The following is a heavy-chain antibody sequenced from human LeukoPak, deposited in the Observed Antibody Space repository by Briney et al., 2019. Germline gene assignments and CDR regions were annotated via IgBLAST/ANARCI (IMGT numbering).Heavy chain of an antibody. J-gene: IGHJ4*02. V-gene: IGHV3-23*01. CDR2: ISAGGGNT. CDR3: ARELWAAAGTGY. CDR1: GFTFSSYA. D-gene: IGHD6-13*01. Sequence: GGSLRLSCAASGFTFSSYAMTWVRHSSGKGLDWVSAISAGGGNTYYADSVKGRFTISRDNSKNTLYLQMNSLRAEDTAVYYCARELWAAAGTGYWGQGTLVTVSS.